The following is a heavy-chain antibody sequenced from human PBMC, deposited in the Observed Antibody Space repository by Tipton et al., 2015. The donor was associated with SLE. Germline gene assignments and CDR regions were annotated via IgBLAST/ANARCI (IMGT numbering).Heavy chain of an antibody. CDR2: IYYTGSA. CDR3: ARGPPFMEWERNWFDP. D-gene: IGHD3-3*02. CDR1: GDYSISSSY. V-gene: IGHV4-59*01. Sequence: LRLSCTVSGDYSISSSYWSWIRQTPGKGLEWIGYIYYTGSASYNPSLQSRVTISVDRSKNQFSLKLTSVTAADTAVYYCARGPPFMEWERNWFDPWGQGTQVTVSS. J-gene: IGHJ5*02.